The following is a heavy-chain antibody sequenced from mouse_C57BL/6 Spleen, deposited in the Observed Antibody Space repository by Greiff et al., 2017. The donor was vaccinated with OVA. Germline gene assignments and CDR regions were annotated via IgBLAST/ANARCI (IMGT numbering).Heavy chain of an antibody. J-gene: IGHJ2*01. V-gene: IGHV5-12*01. CDR1: GFTFSDYY. CDR3: ARLRRNYFDY. Sequence: DVMLVESGGGLVQPGGSLKLSCAASGFTFSDYYMYWVRQTPEKRLEWVAYISNGGGSTYYPDTVQGRFTISRDNAKNTLYLQMSRLKSEDTAMYYCARLRRNYFDYWGQGTTLTVSS. CDR2: ISNGGGST.